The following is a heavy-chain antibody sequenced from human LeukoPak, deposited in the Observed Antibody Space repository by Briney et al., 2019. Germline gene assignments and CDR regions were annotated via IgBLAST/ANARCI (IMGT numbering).Heavy chain of an antibody. V-gene: IGHV3-48*03. J-gene: IGHJ3*02. CDR3: ARDRDVDYGNDGFDI. CDR2: ISASGQTI. D-gene: IGHD4/OR15-4a*01. CDR1: GFTFSSYT. Sequence: EGSLRLSCAASGFTFSSYTMNWVRQAPGKGLEWVSYISASGQTIYYADSVRGRFTISRDNAKNSLYLQMNSLGAEDTAVYHCARDRDVDYGNDGFDIWGQGTTVTVSS.